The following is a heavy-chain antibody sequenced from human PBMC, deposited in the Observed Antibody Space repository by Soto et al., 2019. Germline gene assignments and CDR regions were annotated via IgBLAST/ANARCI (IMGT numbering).Heavy chain of an antibody. J-gene: IGHJ6*02. CDR2: ISAYNGNT. D-gene: IGHD3-22*01. CDR1: GYTFTSYG. V-gene: IGHV1-18*01. Sequence: QVQLVQSGAEVKKPGASVKVSCKASGYTFTSYGISWVRQAPGQGLEWMGWISAYNGNTNYAQKLQGRVTMTTDTSTSTAYMKLRSLRSDDTAVYYCARDHKDSSGYYYYYYGMDVWGQGTTVTVSS. CDR3: ARDHKDSSGYYYYYYGMDV.